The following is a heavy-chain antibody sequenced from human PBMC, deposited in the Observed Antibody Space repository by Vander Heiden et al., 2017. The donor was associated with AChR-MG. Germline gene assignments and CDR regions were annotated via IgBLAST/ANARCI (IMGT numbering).Heavy chain of an antibody. CDR3: ARANSGVVLPTTKFDS. CDR2: VSYDGSKK. CDR1: GFTFRRYG. Sequence: QVRLVESGGDVVQPGRSLRLSCAASGFTFRRYGTHWVRQAPGKGLEWVAVVSYDGSKKYYADSVKGRFTISRDNSRNTLYLQINSLTAGDTAVYYCARANSGVVLPTTKFDSWGQGTLVTVSS. D-gene: IGHD3-16*02. J-gene: IGHJ4*02. V-gene: IGHV3-30*03.